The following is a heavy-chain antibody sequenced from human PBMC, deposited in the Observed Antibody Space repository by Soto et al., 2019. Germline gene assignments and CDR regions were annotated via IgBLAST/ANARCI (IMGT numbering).Heavy chain of an antibody. J-gene: IGHJ6*02. V-gene: IGHV1-18*04. CDR3: ARGRSELRYFDWLLPYYYGMDV. Sequence: ASVKVSCKASGYTFTSYGISWVRRAPGQGLEWMGWISAYNGNTNYAQKLQGRVTMTTDTSTSTAYMELRSLRSDDAAVYYCARGRSELRYFDWLLPYYYGMDVWGQGTTVTVSS. D-gene: IGHD3-9*01. CDR1: GYTFTSYG. CDR2: ISAYNGNT.